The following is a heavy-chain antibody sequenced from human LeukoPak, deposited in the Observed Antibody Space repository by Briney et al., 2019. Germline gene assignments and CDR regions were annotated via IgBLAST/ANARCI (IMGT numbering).Heavy chain of an antibody. V-gene: IGHV3-21*01. CDR1: GFTFSSYS. D-gene: IGHD3-3*01. J-gene: IGHJ4*02. CDR2: ISSSSYI. Sequence: GGSLRLSCAASGFTFSSYSMNWVRQAPGKGLEWVSSISSSSYIYYADSVKGRFTISRDNAKNSLYLQMNSLRAEDTAVYYCARDAYDFWSGYYNGYFDYWGQGTLVTVSS. CDR3: ARDAYDFWSGYYNGYFDY.